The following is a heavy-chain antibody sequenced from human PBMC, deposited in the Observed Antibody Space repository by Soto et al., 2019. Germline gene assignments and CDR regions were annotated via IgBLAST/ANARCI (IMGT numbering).Heavy chain of an antibody. J-gene: IGHJ6*02. Sequence: PGGSLRLSCAASGFTFSSYAMSWVRQAPGKGLEWVSAISGSGGSTYYADSVKGRFTISRDNSKNTLYLQMNSLRAEDTAVYYCAKDPWIEAAKLLLNYYYYGMDVWGQGTTVTVSS. CDR2: ISGSGGST. D-gene: IGHD3-22*01. V-gene: IGHV3-23*01. CDR1: GFTFSSYA. CDR3: AKDPWIEAAKLLLNYYYYGMDV.